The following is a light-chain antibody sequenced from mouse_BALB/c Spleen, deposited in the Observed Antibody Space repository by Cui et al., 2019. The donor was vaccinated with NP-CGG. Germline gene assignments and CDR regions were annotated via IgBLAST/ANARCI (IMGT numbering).Light chain of an antibody. CDR1: ENIYSN. CDR3: QHFWGTPYT. V-gene: IGKV12-46*01. Sequence: DIQMTQSPASISVSVGETVTITCRASENIYSNLAWYQQKQGKSPQLLVYAATNLADGVPSRFSGSGSGTQYSLKINSLQSEDFGSYYCQHFWGTPYTFGGGTKLEIK. J-gene: IGKJ2*01. CDR2: AAT.